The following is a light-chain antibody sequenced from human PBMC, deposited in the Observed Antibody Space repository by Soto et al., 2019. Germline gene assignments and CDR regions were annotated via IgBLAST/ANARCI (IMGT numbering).Light chain of an antibody. CDR3: QQRSNWPPT. V-gene: IGKV3D-20*02. J-gene: IGKJ5*01. CDR1: QSVSSSY. CDR2: GAS. Sequence: EIVLTPSPGTLSLSPGERATLSCRASQSVSSSYLAWYQQKPGQAPRLLIYGASNRATGIPARFSGSGSGTDFTLTISSLEPEDFAVYYCQQRSNWPPTFGQGTRREIK.